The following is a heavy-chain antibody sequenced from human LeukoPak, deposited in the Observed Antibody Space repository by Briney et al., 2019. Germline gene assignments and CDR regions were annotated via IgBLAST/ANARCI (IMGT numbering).Heavy chain of an antibody. J-gene: IGHJ3*02. Sequence: GGSLRLSCAASGFTFSSYAMHWVRQAPGKGLEWVAVISYDGSNKYYADSVKGRFTISRDNSKNTLYLQMNSLRAEDTAVYYCARSSNYYDSSGYYYAPVDDAFDIWGQGTMVTVSS. CDR3: ARSSNYYDSSGYYYAPVDDAFDI. D-gene: IGHD3-22*01. CDR1: GFTFSSYA. CDR2: ISYDGSNK. V-gene: IGHV3-30-3*01.